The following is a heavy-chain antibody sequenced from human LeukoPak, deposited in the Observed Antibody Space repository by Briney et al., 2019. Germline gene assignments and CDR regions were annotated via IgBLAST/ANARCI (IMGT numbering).Heavy chain of an antibody. CDR1: GFTFRIYG. V-gene: IGHV3-30*02. Sequence: GGSLRLSCAASGFTFRIYGMNWVRQAPGKGLEWVTFVRSDGSDKYYADSVKGRFTFSRDNSKNTVYLQMNSLRPEDTAVYYCVRDRDWAFDYWGQGSLVTVSS. D-gene: IGHD2-21*02. CDR3: VRDRDWAFDY. J-gene: IGHJ4*02. CDR2: VRSDGSDK.